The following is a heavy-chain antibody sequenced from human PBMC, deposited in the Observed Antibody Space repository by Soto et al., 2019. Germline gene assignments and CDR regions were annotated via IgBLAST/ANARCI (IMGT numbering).Heavy chain of an antibody. Sequence: PGGSLRLSCAASGFTFSSYGMHWVRQAPGKGLEWVAVISYDGSNKYYADSVKGRFTISRDNSENTLYLQMNSLRAEDTAVYYCASVRGAAAGTRYYYGMDVWGQGTTVTVSS. J-gene: IGHJ6*02. CDR3: ASVRGAAAGTRYYYGMDV. V-gene: IGHV3-30*03. D-gene: IGHD6-13*01. CDR1: GFTFSSYG. CDR2: ISYDGSNK.